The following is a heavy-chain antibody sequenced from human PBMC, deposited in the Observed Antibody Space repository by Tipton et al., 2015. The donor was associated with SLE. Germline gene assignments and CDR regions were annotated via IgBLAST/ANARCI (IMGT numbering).Heavy chain of an antibody. J-gene: IGHJ4*02. V-gene: IGHV4-30-2*04. CDR3: ARDVEDLCLLDY. Sequence: TCYNPSLRSRVTISVDTSKNQFSLKLSSVTAADTALYYCARDVEDLCLLDYWGQGTLVIVSS. CDR2: T. D-gene: IGHD2-15*01.